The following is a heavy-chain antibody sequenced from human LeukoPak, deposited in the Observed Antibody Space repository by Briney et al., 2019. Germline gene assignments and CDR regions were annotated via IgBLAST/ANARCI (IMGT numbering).Heavy chain of an antibody. Sequence: VASVKVSCKASGYTFTSYDINWVRQATGQGLEWMGWMNPNSGNTGYAQKFQGRVTMTRNTSISTAYMELSSLRSEDTAVYYCARGPVLLIFGVVPYCYGMDVWGQGTTVTVSS. D-gene: IGHD3-3*01. CDR3: ARGPVLLIFGVVPYCYGMDV. CDR2: MNPNSGNT. V-gene: IGHV1-8*01. J-gene: IGHJ6*02. CDR1: GYTFTSYD.